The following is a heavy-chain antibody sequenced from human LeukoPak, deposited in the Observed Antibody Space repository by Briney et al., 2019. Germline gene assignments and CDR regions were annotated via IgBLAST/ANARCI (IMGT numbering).Heavy chain of an antibody. V-gene: IGHV4-4*02. J-gene: IGHJ6*02. CDR3: ARSSIGDYYGMDV. D-gene: IGHD6-6*01. CDR1: GGSISSSNW. Sequence: SSETLSLTCAVSGGSISSSNWWSWVRQPPGKGLEWIGYIYYSGSTNYNPSLKSRVTISVDTSKNQFSLKLSSVTAADTAVYYCARSSIGDYYGMDVWGQGTTVTVSS. CDR2: IYYSGST.